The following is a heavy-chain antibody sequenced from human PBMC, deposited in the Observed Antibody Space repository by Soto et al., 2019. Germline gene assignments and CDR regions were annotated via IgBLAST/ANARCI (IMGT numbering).Heavy chain of an antibody. V-gene: IGHV4-39*01. Sequence: SETLSLTCSVSGDSISNSRFYWAWIPQPQGEGLEWIGSIYHTGNAYYNPSLKSRVTIFVDTSKNQFSLKLTSVTAADTALYYCARDYFDSSDYTTNWFDPWGQGTLVTVS. CDR2: IYHTGNA. CDR3: ARDYFDSSDYTTNWFDP. J-gene: IGHJ5*02. D-gene: IGHD3-22*01. CDR1: GDSISNSRFY.